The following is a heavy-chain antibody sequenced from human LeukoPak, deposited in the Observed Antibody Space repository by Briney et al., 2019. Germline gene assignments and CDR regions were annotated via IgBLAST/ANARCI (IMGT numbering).Heavy chain of an antibody. Sequence: PGGSLRLSCGASGFAFTNAWMSWVRQAPGKGLEWIGHIKSKADGGTTDYTAPVKGRFIISRDDSKNTLYLQMNSLKTDDTAVYYCTKYDTSVNFDYWGQGTLVTVSP. V-gene: IGHV3-15*01. J-gene: IGHJ4*02. CDR2: IKSKADGGTT. D-gene: IGHD3-22*01. CDR1: GFAFTNAW. CDR3: TKYDTSVNFDY.